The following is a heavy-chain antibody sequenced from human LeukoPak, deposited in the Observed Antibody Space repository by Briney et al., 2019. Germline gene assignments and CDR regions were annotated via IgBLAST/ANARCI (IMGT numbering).Heavy chain of an antibody. J-gene: IGHJ4*02. V-gene: IGHV4-31*03. D-gene: IGHD6-19*01. CDR3: ARGTIRCSGCPGVFDY. CDR2: IYYTGST. Sequence: SETLSLTCTVSGASIISGGYYWSWLRQHPGKGLEWIGYIYYTGSTYYNPSLKNRLTISIDTSKSQFSLKLRSVTAADTAVYYCARGTIRCSGCPGVFDYWGQGTLVTVSS. CDR1: GASIISGGYY.